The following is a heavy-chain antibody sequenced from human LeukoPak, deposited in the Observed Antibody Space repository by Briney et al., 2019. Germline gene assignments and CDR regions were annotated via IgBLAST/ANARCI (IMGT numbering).Heavy chain of an antibody. CDR2: INTYNGNT. CDR1: GYTFTSYD. CDR3: ARVAGIAVAAPGY. J-gene: IGHJ4*02. Sequence: ASVKVSCKASGYTFTSYDINWVRQATGQGLEWMGWINTYNGNTNYAQKLQGRVTMTTDTSTSTAYMDLRSLRSDDTAVYYCARVAGIAVAAPGYWGQGTLVTVSS. D-gene: IGHD6-19*01. V-gene: IGHV1-18*01.